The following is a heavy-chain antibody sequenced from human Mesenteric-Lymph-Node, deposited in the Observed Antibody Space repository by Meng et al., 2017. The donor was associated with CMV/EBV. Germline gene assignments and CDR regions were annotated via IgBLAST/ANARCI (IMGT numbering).Heavy chain of an antibody. D-gene: IGHD6-13*01. CDR3: VRRSPGSPHLVDP. J-gene: IGHJ5*02. V-gene: IGHV3-74*01. CDR2: INSDGSST. CDR1: GFTLSSYW. Sequence: GGSLRLSCAASGFTLSSYWMHWVRQAPGKGLVWVSRINSDGSSTSYADSVKGRFTISRDNAKNTLYLQMNSLRSEDTAVYYCVRRSPGSPHLVDPWGQGTLVTVSS.